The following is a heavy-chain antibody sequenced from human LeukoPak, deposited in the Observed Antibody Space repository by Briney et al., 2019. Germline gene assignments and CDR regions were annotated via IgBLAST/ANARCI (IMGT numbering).Heavy chain of an antibody. CDR1: GFTFNNYA. D-gene: IGHD2-2*02. CDR3: AKAKRPGKGQYQLLYEVDY. J-gene: IGHJ4*02. Sequence: GGSLRLSCAASGFTFNNYAMSWVRQAPGKGLEWVSAISGSGGSTYYADSVKGRFTISRDNSKNTLYLQMNSLRAEDTAVYYCAKAKRPGKGQYQLLYEVDYWGQGTLVTVSS. CDR2: ISGSGGST. V-gene: IGHV3-23*01.